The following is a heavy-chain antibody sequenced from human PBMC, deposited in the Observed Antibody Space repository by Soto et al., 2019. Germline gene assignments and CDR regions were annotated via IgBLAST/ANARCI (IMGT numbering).Heavy chain of an antibody. CDR1: GNTFTSYD. D-gene: IGHD3-10*01. J-gene: IGHJ4*02. CDR3: ARGRASGSCYLLDY. Sequence: ASVKVSCKASGNTFTSYDLNWVRPATGHVLEWMGWINPNSGNIGYAQKFQGRVTMTRDTAIRTAYMEVSRLRSDDTAVDYCARGRASGSCYLLDYWGQGTLVTVSS. CDR2: INPNSGNI. V-gene: IGHV1-8*01.